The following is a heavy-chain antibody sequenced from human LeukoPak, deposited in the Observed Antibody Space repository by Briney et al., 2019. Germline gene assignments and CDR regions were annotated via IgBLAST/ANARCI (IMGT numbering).Heavy chain of an antibody. Sequence: GESLKISCKGSGYSFTSYWIGWVRQMPGKGLEWMGIIYPGDSDTRYSPSFQGQVTISADKSISTAYLQWSSLKASDTAMYYCARRDSSGYENYYGMDVWGQGTTVTVSS. CDR3: ARRDSSGYENYYGMDV. D-gene: IGHD6-19*01. CDR1: GYSFTSYW. V-gene: IGHV5-51*01. CDR2: IYPGDSDT. J-gene: IGHJ6*02.